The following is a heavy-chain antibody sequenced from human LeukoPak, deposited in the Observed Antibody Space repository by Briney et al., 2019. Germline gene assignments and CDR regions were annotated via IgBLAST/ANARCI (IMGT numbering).Heavy chain of an antibody. CDR1: GGSFSDYY. V-gene: IGHV4-34*01. D-gene: IGHD6-19*01. J-gene: IGHJ4*02. CDR3: ARQAVAGPHGR. Sequence: SETLSLTCAVYGGSFSDYYWSWIRQSPGKGLEWIGEVNHSGSTNYNPSLKSRVTISIDTSKNQFSLKLSSVTAADTAVYYCARQAVAGPHGRWGQGTLVTVSS. CDR2: VNHSGST.